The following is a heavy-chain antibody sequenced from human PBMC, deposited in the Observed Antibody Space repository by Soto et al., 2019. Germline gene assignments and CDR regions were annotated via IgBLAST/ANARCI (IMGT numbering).Heavy chain of an antibody. CDR3: ARGYSSSPNWFDP. CDR2: IKQDGSQK. CDR1: GFTFSSCW. Sequence: PGGSLRLSCAASGFTFSSCWMSWVRQAPGKGLEWVANIKQDGSQKYYVDSVKGRFTISRDNAMNSLYLQMNSLRAEDTAMYYCARGYSSSPNWFDPWGQGTLVTVSS. J-gene: IGHJ5*02. D-gene: IGHD6-6*01. V-gene: IGHV3-7*03.